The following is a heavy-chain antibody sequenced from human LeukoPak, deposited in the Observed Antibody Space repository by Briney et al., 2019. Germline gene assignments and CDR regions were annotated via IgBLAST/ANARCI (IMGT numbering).Heavy chain of an antibody. V-gene: IGHV4-59*01. CDR2: IHYSGST. CDR3: AREGAYSSSFNY. CDR1: GGSISSYY. D-gene: IGHD6-13*01. Sequence: PSETLSLTCTVSGGSISSYYWSWIRQPPGKGLEWIGYIHYSGSTNYNPSLKSRVTISVDTSKNQFSLKPSSVTAADTAVYYCAREGAYSSSFNYWGQGTLVTVSS. J-gene: IGHJ4*02.